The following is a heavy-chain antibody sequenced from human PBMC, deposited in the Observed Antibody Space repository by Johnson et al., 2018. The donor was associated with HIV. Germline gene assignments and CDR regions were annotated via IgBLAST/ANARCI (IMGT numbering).Heavy chain of an antibody. V-gene: IGHV3-13*01. J-gene: IGHJ3*02. D-gene: IGHD6-19*01. CDR3: ARGIAVSNWVDI. CDR1: GFTFSNYD. Sequence: VQLVESGGGVVRPGGSLRLSCAASGFTFSNYDMHWVRQPTGKRLEWVSGIATTGDTYYAGSVKGRFTISRDNSKNTLYLQMNSLRAEDTAVYYCARGIAVSNWVDIWGQGTMVTVSS. CDR2: IATTGDT.